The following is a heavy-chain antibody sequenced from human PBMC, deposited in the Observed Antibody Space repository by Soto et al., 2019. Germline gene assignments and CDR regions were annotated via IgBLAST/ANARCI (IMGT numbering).Heavy chain of an antibody. J-gene: IGHJ6*02. D-gene: IGHD6-13*01. Sequence: QVQLVQSGAEVKKPGSSVQVSCKASGGTFSSYAISWVRQAPVQGLEWMGGIIPIFGTANYAQKFQGRVTITADESTSTAYMERSSLRSEDTAVYYCARTGVAAAGIVYYYYGMDVWGQGTTVTVS. CDR2: IIPIFGTA. CDR3: ARTGVAAAGIVYYYYGMDV. V-gene: IGHV1-69*01. CDR1: GGTFSSYA.